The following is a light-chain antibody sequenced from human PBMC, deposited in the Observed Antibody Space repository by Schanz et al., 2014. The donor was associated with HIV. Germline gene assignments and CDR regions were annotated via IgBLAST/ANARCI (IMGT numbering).Light chain of an antibody. J-gene: IGKJ2*01. CDR1: QSISNW. CDR3: QQFNSFPNT. CDR2: KAS. V-gene: IGKV1-5*03. Sequence: DIQMTQSPSTLSASVGDRVTITCRASQSISNWLAWYQQKPGKAPKLLIYKASTLESGVPSSFSGSGSGAEFTLTISSLQPEDFATYYCQQFNSFPNTFGQGTKLEIK.